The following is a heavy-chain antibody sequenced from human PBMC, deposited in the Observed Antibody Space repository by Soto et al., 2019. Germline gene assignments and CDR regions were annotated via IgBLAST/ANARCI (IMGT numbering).Heavy chain of an antibody. CDR1: GGSISSNY. D-gene: IGHD6-13*01. CDR3: ARYRREAVAGYTLDN. J-gene: IGHJ4*02. Sequence: SETLSLTCTVSGGSISSNYWTWIRQPPGKGLEWIGYVYNSGSTNYNPSLKSRVTISEDTSKSQFSLQVNSMTAADTAVYYCARYRREAVAGYTLDNWGQGIMVTVSS. V-gene: IGHV4-59*01. CDR2: VYNSGST.